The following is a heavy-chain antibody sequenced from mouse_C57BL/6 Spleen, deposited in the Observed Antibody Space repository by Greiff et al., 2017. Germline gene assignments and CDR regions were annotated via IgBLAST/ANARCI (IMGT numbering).Heavy chain of an antibody. D-gene: IGHD1-1*01. Sequence: VQLQPSGAELVRPGTSVKVSCKASGYAFTNYLIEWVTQRPGPGLAWIGVLNPGSGGTNYNEKFKGKATLTADKSSSTDYMQLSIRTSEDYAVSVCARDYGSSYLDVWDTGTTVTVSS. V-gene: IGHV1-54*01. CDR3: ARDYGSSYLDV. J-gene: IGHJ1*03. CDR1: GYAFTNYL. CDR2: LNPGSGGT.